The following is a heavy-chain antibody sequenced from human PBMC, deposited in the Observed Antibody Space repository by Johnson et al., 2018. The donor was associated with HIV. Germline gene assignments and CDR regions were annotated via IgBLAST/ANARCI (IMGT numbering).Heavy chain of an antibody. CDR1: GFTVSSNY. CDR3: ARNSDHGCVSGDYNGACDN. Sequence: VQLVESGGGLIQPGGSLRLSCAASGFTVSSNYMSWVRQAPGKGLEWVSVIYSGGSAYYADSVKGRFTISRDNSRNTLYLQMNSLRAEATAVYYCARNSDHGCVSGDYNGACDNWGQGTMVTVSS. CDR2: IYSGGSA. V-gene: IGHV3-53*01. D-gene: IGHD3-22*01. J-gene: IGHJ3*02.